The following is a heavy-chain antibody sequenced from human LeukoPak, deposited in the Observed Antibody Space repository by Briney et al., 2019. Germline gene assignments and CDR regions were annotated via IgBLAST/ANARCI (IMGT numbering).Heavy chain of an antibody. V-gene: IGHV3-23*01. CDR3: AKADATIGGAFDT. CDR2: ISGTADSK. Sequence: PGGSLRLSCAASRSTFRNYAMGWVRQAPGRGLEWLSIISGTADSKYYADSAKGRFTISRDNPRSTLYLEMKSLRAEDTAVYYCAKADATIGGAFDTWGQGTMVIVSS. D-gene: IGHD3-16*01. CDR1: RSTFRNYA. J-gene: IGHJ3*02.